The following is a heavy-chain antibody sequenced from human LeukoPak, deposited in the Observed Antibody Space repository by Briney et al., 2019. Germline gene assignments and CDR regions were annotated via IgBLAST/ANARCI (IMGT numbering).Heavy chain of an antibody. CDR1: GGSVNSYY. V-gene: IGHV4-59*08. CDR3: ARMTTVPRFDY. J-gene: IGHJ4*02. D-gene: IGHD4-17*01. CDR2: IYYSGTT. Sequence: SETLSLTCTVSGGSVNSYYWSCIRQPPGKGLEWIGYIYYSGTTNYNPSLKSRVTISVDSSKNQFSLKLSSVTAADTAVYYCARMTTVPRFDYWGQGTLVTVSS.